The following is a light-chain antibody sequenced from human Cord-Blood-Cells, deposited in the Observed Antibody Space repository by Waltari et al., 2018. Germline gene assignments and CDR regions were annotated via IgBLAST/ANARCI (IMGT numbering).Light chain of an antibody. V-gene: IGKV1-39*01. Sequence: DIQMPQSPSSLSASVRARVTITCRASQSISSYLNWYQQKPGKAPKLLIYAASSLQSGVPSRFSGSGSGTDFTRTISSLQPEDFATYYCQQSYSTPPLTFGGGTKVEIK. J-gene: IGKJ4*02. CDR1: QSISSY. CDR2: AAS. CDR3: QQSYSTPPLT.